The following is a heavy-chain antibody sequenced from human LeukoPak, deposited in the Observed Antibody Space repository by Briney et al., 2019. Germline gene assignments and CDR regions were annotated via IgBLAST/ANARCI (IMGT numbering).Heavy chain of an antibody. CDR2: IYTSGST. Sequence: SETLSLTCTVSGGSISSYYWSWIRQPAGKGLEWIGRIYTSGSTNYNPSLKSRVTMSVDTSKNQFSLKLSSVTAADTAVYYCARAGYSYGYEMYYFDYWGQGTLVTVSS. D-gene: IGHD5-18*01. CDR3: ARAGYSYGYEMYYFDY. CDR1: GGSISSYY. J-gene: IGHJ4*02. V-gene: IGHV4-4*07.